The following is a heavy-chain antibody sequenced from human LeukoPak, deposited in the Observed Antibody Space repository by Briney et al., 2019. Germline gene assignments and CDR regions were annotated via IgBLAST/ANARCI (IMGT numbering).Heavy chain of an antibody. CDR3: ARGISTIPLSYYYYYMDV. CDR2: IYFTGTN. D-gene: IGHD2/OR15-2a*01. CDR1: GGSISSSSYY. V-gene: IGHV4-61*01. Sequence: SETLSLTCTVSGGSISSSSYYWSWIRQSPGKGLEWIGYIYFTGTNNYNPSLKSRVTISVDTSKKQLSLKLRSVTAADTAVYYCARGISTIPLSYYYYYMDVWGKGTTVTVSS. J-gene: IGHJ6*03.